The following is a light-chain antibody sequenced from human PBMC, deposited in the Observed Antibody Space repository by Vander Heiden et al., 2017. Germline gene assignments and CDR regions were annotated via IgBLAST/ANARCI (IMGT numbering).Light chain of an antibody. V-gene: IGKV1-27*01. CDR3: QKYNSAPQT. CDR1: QGISNY. Sequence: DIQMTQSPSSLSASVGDRVTITCRASQGISNYLAWYQQKPGKVPRLLSYAASTLQSGIPSRFSGSGSGTDFTLTISSLQPEDVATYYCQKYNSAPQTFGQGTKVEIK. CDR2: AAS. J-gene: IGKJ1*01.